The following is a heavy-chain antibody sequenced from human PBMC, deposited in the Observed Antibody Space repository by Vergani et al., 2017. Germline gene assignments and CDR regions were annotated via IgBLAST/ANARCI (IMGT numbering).Heavy chain of an antibody. D-gene: IGHD3-9*01. CDR1: GFTFSSYA. J-gene: IGHJ4*02. CDR3: AKEDILTGLFDY. CDR2: ISYDGSNK. V-gene: IGHV3-30*07. Sequence: QVQLVESGGGVVQPGRSLRLSCAASGFTFSSYAMHWVRRAPGKGLEWVAVISYDGSNKYYADSVKGRFTISRDNSKNTLYLKMNSQRAEDTAVYYCAKEDILTGLFDYWGQGTLVTVSS.